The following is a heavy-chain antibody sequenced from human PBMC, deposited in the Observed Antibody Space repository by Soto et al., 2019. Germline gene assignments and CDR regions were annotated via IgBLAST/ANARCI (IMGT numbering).Heavy chain of an antibody. Sequence: QVQLQESGPGLVKPSQTLSLTCTVSGGSISSGGYYWSWIRQPPGKGLERIGYIYYSGSTYYNPSLKSRVTISVDTSKNQFSLKLSSVTAADTAVYYCAREMAATYYYYGMDVWGQGTTVTVSS. CDR1: GGSISSGGYY. V-gene: IGHV4-31*03. CDR3: AREMAATYYYYGMDV. D-gene: IGHD1-26*01. CDR2: IYYSGST. J-gene: IGHJ6*02.